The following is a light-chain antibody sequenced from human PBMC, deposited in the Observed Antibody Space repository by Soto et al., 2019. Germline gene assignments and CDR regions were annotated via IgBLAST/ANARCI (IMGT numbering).Light chain of an antibody. Sequence: EAVMTQSPATLSVSPGERATLSCRASQSVSTNLAWYQQKPGQAPRLLIYDASTRATGIPVRFSGSGSGTEFTLSISSVQSEDFAVFYCQQYNRWHRTFGQGTKVDIK. V-gene: IGKV3-15*01. CDR1: QSVSTN. J-gene: IGKJ1*01. CDR2: DAS. CDR3: QQYNRWHRT.